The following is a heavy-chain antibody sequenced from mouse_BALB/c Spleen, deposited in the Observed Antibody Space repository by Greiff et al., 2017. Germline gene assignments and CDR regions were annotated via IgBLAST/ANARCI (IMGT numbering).Heavy chain of an antibody. V-gene: IGHV1-7*01. J-gene: IGHJ3*01. D-gene: IGHD2-10*01. CDR1: GYTFTSYW. CDR3: ARAYYGPWFAY. Sequence: VQRVESGAELAKPGASVKMSCKASGYTFTSYWMHWVKQRPGQGLEWIGYINPSTGYTEYNQKFKDKATLTADKSSSTAYMQLSSLTSEDSAVYYCARAYYGPWFAYWGQGTLVTVSA. CDR2: INPSTGYT.